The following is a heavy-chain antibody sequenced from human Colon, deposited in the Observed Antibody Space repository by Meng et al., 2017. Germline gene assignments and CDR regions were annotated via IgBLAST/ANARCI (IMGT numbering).Heavy chain of an antibody. CDR2: IWYDGSNK. D-gene: IGHD6-13*01. V-gene: IGHV3-33*01. Sequence: QVQLVESGGGAVQPGRSLRLSCVVSGFTFSNHAMHWVRQAPGKGLEWVTQIWYDGSNKYYADSVKGRFTSSRDNSKNTLYLQMNSLRAEDTAVYYCARDGQQLAPYGMDVWGQGTTVTVSS. J-gene: IGHJ6*02. CDR3: ARDGQQLAPYGMDV. CDR1: GFTFSNHA.